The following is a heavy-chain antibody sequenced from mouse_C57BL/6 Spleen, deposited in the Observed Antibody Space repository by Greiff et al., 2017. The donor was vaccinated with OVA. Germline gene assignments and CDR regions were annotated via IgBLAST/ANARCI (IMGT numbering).Heavy chain of an antibody. J-gene: IGHJ4*01. CDR2: IYPGSGST. V-gene: IGHV1-55*01. CDR1: GYTFTSYW. Sequence: VQLQQSGAELVKPGASVKMSCKASGYTFTSYWITWVKQRPGQGLEWIGDIYPGSGSTNYNEKFKSKATLTVDTSSSTAYMQLSSLTSEDSAVYYCARFPYYGSSAMDYWGQGTSVTVSS. D-gene: IGHD1-1*01. CDR3: ARFPYYGSSAMDY.